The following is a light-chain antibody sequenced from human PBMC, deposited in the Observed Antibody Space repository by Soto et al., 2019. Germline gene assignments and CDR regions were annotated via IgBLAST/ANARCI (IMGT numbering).Light chain of an antibody. V-gene: IGKV4-1*01. Sequence: DIVMTQSPDSLAVSLGERATINCKSSQSVLYTSNNKNHLGWYQQKPGQPPKLLIYWASTRESGVPDRFSGSGSGTDFTLTITSLQAEDVAVYYCQQYYIFPSTFGQGTKLEIK. CDR3: QQYYIFPST. CDR1: QSVLYTSNNKNH. CDR2: WAS. J-gene: IGKJ2*01.